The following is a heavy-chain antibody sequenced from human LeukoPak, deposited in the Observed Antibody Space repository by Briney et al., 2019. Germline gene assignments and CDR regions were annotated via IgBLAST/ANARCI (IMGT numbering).Heavy chain of an antibody. CDR2: IYASGST. Sequence: SETLPLTCSVSGGSISNYYWNWLRQPAGKGLEWIGRIYASGSTNYNPSPKSRVTISMDKSKNHFSLNLKSVTAADTAFYYCARDFYGDDGHHPFDYWGQGIQVTVSS. CDR3: ARDFYGDDGHHPFDY. D-gene: IGHD2/OR15-2a*01. V-gene: IGHV4-4*07. J-gene: IGHJ4*02. CDR1: GGSISNYY.